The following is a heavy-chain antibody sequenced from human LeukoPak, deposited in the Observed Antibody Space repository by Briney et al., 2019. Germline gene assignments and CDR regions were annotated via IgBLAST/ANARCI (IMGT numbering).Heavy chain of an antibody. Sequence: GGSFRLSCKVSGITFSDAWMSWVRQAPGKVLEWVGLLKSKTDGGTSDYAAPVKGRFSVSRNDSENMLFLQMDSLNIDDTGVYYCIANLDHWGQGTLVTVSS. V-gene: IGHV3-15*01. CDR2: LKSKTDGGTS. CDR1: GITFSDAW. J-gene: IGHJ4*02. CDR3: IANLDH. D-gene: IGHD1-1*01.